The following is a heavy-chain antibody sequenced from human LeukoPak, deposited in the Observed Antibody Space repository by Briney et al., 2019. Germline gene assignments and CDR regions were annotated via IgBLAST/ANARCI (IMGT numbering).Heavy chain of an antibody. CDR1: GFTFSSYA. J-gene: IGHJ4*02. CDR3: VRSLDY. CDR2: ITGSGGFT. V-gene: IGHV3-23*01. Sequence: GRSLRLSCAASGFTFSSYAMHWVRQAPGKGLEWVSVITGSGGFTQYADSVKGRFTISRDNSKNTVYLQMNSLRVEDTALYYCVRSLDYWGQGTLVTVSS.